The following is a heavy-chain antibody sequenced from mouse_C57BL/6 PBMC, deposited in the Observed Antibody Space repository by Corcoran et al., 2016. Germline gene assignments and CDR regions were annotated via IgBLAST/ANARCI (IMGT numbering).Heavy chain of an antibody. Sequence: QIQLVQSGPELKKPGETVKISCKASGYTFTTYGMSWVKQAPGKGLKWMGWINTYSGVPTYADDFKGRFAFSLETSASTAYLQINNLKNEDTATYFCARADDGYYGDAMDYWGQGTTLTVSS. D-gene: IGHD2-3*01. CDR1: GYTFTTYG. CDR3: ARADDGYYGDAMDY. CDR2: INTYSGVP. V-gene: IGHV9-3*01. J-gene: IGHJ2*01.